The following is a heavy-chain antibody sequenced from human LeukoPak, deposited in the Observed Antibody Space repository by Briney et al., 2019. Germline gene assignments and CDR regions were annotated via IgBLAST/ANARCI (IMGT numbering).Heavy chain of an antibody. CDR3: AKGRGTAVTSAANY. CDR2: ISGSGDNT. CDR1: GFTFSSYA. J-gene: IGHJ4*02. D-gene: IGHD4-17*01. Sequence: PGGSVRLSCAASGFTFSSYAMSWVRQAPGKGLEWVSSISGSGDNTYYADSVKDRFSISRDNSKTTVSLQMNSLRAEDTAVYYCAKGRGTAVTSAANYWGQGTLVTVSS. V-gene: IGHV3-23*01.